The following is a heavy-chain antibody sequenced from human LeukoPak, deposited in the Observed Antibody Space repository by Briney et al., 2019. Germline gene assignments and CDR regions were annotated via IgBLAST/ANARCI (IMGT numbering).Heavy chain of an antibody. J-gene: IGHJ4*02. CDR3: ARQTFGVLYFDS. D-gene: IGHD3-10*01. V-gene: IGHV4-4*07. Sequence: SETLSLTCSVSGGSISGYYWSWIRQPAGKGLEWMGRIYNSGSTNYNPSLKSRVTISVDTSRNQLSLQLTSVTAADTAVYYCARQTFGVLYFDSWGQGTLVIVSS. CDR1: GGSISGYY. CDR2: IYNSGST.